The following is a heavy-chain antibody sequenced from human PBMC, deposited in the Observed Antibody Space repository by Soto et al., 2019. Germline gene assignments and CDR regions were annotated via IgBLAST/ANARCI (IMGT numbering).Heavy chain of an antibody. CDR3: ARHKQERYCSGGSCYSFINWFDP. Sequence: QVQLQESGPGLVKPSQTLSLTCTVSGGSISSGAYYWSWIRQHPGKGLEWIGYIYYSGSTYYNPSLKGRVTISVDTSKIQFSLELSSVTAADTAVYYCARHKQERYCSGGSCYSFINWFDPWGQGTLVTVSS. D-gene: IGHD2-15*01. CDR1: GGSISSGAYY. J-gene: IGHJ5*02. V-gene: IGHV4-31*03. CDR2: IYYSGST.